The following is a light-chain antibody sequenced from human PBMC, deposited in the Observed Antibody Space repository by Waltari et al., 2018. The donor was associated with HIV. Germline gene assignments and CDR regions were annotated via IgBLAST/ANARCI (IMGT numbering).Light chain of an antibody. CDR2: DFN. V-gene: IGLV2-23*02. J-gene: IGLJ1*01. CDR1: HSALGLYDL. CDR3: CSYAGDSNYV. Sequence: QSALTQPASVSGSLGQSIRISCSGIHSALGLYDLVSWYQVSPGKAPKLIIHDFNKRPSGVSDRFYGSKSGKTASLTISGLQTEDEADYYCCSYAGDSNYVFGTGTKVTVL.